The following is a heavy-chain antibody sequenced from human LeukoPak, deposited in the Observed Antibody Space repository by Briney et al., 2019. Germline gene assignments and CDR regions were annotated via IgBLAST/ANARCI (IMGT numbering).Heavy chain of an antibody. CDR3: ARMGRDSGYRPVDY. CDR1: GFTFSSYW. D-gene: IGHD3-22*01. V-gene: IGHV3-7*01. Sequence: SGGSLRLSCAASGFTFSSYWMSWVRQAPGKGLEWVANIKQDGSEKYYVDSVKGRFTISRDNAKNSLYLQMNSLRAEDTAVYYCARMGRDSGYRPVDYWGQGTLVTVSS. CDR2: IKQDGSEK. J-gene: IGHJ4*02.